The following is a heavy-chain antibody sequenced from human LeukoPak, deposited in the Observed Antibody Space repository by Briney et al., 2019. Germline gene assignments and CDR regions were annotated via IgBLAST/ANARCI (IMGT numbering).Heavy chain of an antibody. CDR1: GFMFSSYA. CDR3: ASGGGGWWPTMAQFDY. Sequence: GGSLRLSCAASGFMFSSYAMSWVRQAPGKGLEWVAVISYDGSNKYYADSVKGRFTISRDNSKNTLYLQMNSLRAEDTAVYYCASGGGGWWPTMAQFDYWGQGTLVTVSS. CDR2: ISYDGSNK. D-gene: IGHD2-15*01. J-gene: IGHJ4*02. V-gene: IGHV3-30*04.